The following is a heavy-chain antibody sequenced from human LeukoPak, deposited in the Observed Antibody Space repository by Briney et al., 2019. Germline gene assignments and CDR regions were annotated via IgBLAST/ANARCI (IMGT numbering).Heavy chain of an antibody. CDR1: GFTFSDYY. CDR2: ISSSGSTI. V-gene: IGHV3-11*04. D-gene: IGHD2-15*01. CDR3: ARDFLPDIVVVVAAVPSDYFDY. J-gene: IGHJ4*02. Sequence: PGGSLRLSCAASGFTFSDYYMSWIRQAPGKGLEWVSYISSSGSTIYYADSVKGRFTISRDNAKNSLYLQMNSLRAEDTAVYYCARDFLPDIVVVVAAVPSDYFDYWGQGTLVTVSS.